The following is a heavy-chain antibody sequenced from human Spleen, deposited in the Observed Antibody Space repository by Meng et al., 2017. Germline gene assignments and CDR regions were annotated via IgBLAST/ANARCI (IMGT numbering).Heavy chain of an antibody. J-gene: IGHJ5*02. CDR1: GYTFTGYY. V-gene: IGHV1-2*02. Sequence: QVPLGQSGAEVKKPGASVKVSCKASGYTFTGYYMHWVRQAPGQGLEWMGWINPNSGGTNYAQKFQGRVTMTRGTSISTAYMELSRLRSDDTAVYYCARATLITMVRGVIIRNWFDPWGQGTLVTVSS. D-gene: IGHD3-10*01. CDR2: INPNSGGT. CDR3: ARATLITMVRGVIIRNWFDP.